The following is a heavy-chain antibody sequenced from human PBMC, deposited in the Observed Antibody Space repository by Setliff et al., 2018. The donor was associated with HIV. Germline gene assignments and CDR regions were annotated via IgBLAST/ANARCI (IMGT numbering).Heavy chain of an antibody. J-gene: IGHJ4*02. V-gene: IGHV3-21*01. CDR1: GFTFISST. Sequence: PGGSLRLSCAVSGFTFISSTMNWVRQAPGKGLEWVASISSSGRYIQYADSLKGRFTISRDNAKNSQYLLMSDLRAEDTAVYYCARLRPYNSALDYWGQGTLVTVSS. CDR3: ARLRPYNSALDY. CDR2: ISSSGRYI. D-gene: IGHD3-10*01.